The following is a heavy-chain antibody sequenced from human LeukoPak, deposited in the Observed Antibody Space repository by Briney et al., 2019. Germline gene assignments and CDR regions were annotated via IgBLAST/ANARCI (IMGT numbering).Heavy chain of an antibody. CDR3: VRDLLPRGYGMDV. V-gene: IGHV3-20*04. CDR2: ISWNGGST. Sequence: PGGSLRLSCAASGFTFDDYGMSWVRQAPGKGLEWVSGISWNGGSTGYAGSVKGRFTISRDNAKNSLYLQMNSLRAEDTAVYYCVRDLLPRGYGMDVWGQGTTVTVSS. CDR1: GFTFDDYG. J-gene: IGHJ6*02. D-gene: IGHD2-15*01.